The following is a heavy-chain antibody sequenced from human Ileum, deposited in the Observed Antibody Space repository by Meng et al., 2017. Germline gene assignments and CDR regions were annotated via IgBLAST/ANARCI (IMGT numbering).Heavy chain of an antibody. CDR1: TFTFSSYA. CDR3: TGDQFPYVWGESPYYGMDV. Sequence: GGSLRLSCTASTFTFSSYAMHWVRQAPGKGLKWVAVLPSDGNSRDYAGSVRGRFTISRDISLNTLFPQMDSLTPGDTALYYCTGDQFPYVWGESPYYGMDVWGQGTTVTVSS. V-gene: IGHV3-30*04. J-gene: IGHJ6*02. D-gene: IGHD3-16*01. CDR2: LPSDGNSR.